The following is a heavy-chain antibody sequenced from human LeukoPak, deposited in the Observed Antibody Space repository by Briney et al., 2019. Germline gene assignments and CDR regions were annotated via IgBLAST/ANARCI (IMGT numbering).Heavy chain of an antibody. CDR3: ARGRLEAAATDDY. D-gene: IGHD6-13*01. CDR1: GYTFTGYY. Sequence: APVTVSCKASGYTFTGYYMHWVRQAPGQGLEWMGWVNPNSGGTRYAQRFQDRVTMTRDTSITTAYMELSRLRSDDTAVYFCARGRLEAAATDDYWGQGTLVTVSS. V-gene: IGHV1-2*02. CDR2: VNPNSGGT. J-gene: IGHJ4*02.